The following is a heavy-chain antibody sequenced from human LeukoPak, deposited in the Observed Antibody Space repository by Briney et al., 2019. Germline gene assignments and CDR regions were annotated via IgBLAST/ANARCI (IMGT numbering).Heavy chain of an antibody. J-gene: IGHJ4*02. D-gene: IGHD3-10*01. CDR1: GFTFSRYG. V-gene: IGHV3-30*03. Sequence: GRSLRLSCAASGFTFSRYGMHWVRQAPGKGLEWVTIISYDEINKYYADSVKGRFTISRDNSKNTLYLQMHSLRADDTAVYYCAATIRFGEFTFDYWGQGTLVTVSS. CDR3: AATIRFGEFTFDY. CDR2: ISYDEINK.